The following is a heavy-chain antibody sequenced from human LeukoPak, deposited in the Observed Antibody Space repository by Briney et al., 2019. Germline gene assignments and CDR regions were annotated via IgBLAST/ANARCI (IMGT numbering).Heavy chain of an antibody. CDR3: ARGGLWYYDILTGYSKFDY. CDR2: INPNSGGT. CDR1: GYTFTGYY. V-gene: IGHV1-2*02. J-gene: IGHJ4*02. D-gene: IGHD3-9*01. Sequence: ASVKVSCKASGYTFTGYYMHWVRQAPGQGLEWVGWINPNSGGTNYAQKFQGRVTMTRDTSISTAYMELSRLRSDDTAVYYCARGGLWYYDILTGYSKFDYWGQGTLVTVSS.